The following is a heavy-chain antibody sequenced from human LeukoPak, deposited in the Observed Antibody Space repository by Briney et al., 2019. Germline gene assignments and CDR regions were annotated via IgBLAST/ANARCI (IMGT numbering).Heavy chain of an antibody. CDR2: ISAYNGNT. J-gene: IGHJ6*03. Sequence: GASVKVSCKASGYTFTSYGISWVRQAPGQGLEWMGWISAYNGNTNYAQKLQGRVTMTTDTSTSTAYMELRSLRSDDTAVYYCARDRSSSWYDHYYYYMDVWGKGTTVTISS. CDR3: ARDRSSSWYDHYYYYMDV. D-gene: IGHD6-13*01. CDR1: GYTFTSYG. V-gene: IGHV1-18*01.